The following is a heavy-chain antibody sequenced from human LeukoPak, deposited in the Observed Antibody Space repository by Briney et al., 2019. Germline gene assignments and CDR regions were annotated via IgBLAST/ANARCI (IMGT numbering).Heavy chain of an antibody. CDR3: ARDLRSVYNSWIDD. CDR1: GYSISSGYY. D-gene: IGHD3-22*01. V-gene: IGHV4-38-2*02. CDR2: NYHSGNS. J-gene: IGHJ4*02. Sequence: SETLSLTCTVSGYSISSGYYWGWIRQPPGKGLEWIGSNYHSGNSYYNPSLKSRVTISVDTSKNQFSLKLSSVTAADTAVYYCARDLRSVYNSWIDDWGQGTPVTVSS.